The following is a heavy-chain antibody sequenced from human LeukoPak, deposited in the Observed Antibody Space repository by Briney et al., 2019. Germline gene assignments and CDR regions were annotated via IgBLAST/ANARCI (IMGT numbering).Heavy chain of an antibody. J-gene: IGHJ4*02. CDR3: ASGYDFWSGYYTPRGDY. CDR1: GFTFSSYS. Sequence: GGSLRLSCAASGFTFSSYSMNWVRQAPGKGLEWVSYISSSSSTIYYADSVKGRFTISRDNAKNSLYLQMNSLRAEDTAVYYCASGYDFWSGYYTPRGDYWGQGTLVTVSS. V-gene: IGHV3-48*01. D-gene: IGHD3-3*01. CDR2: ISSSSSTI.